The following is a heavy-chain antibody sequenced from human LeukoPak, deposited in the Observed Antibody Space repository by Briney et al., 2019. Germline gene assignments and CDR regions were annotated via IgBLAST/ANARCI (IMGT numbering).Heavy chain of an antibody. Sequence: ASVKVSCKNSGFTFTTYTMHWVRQAPGQRLEWMGWINAANGNTQYSQKFQGRVTITRDTSASTAYMELSSLRSEDTAVYYCVRGAPIRVAVAATFDPWGQGTLVTVPS. D-gene: IGHD6-19*01. V-gene: IGHV1-3*01. CDR1: GFTFTTYT. CDR3: VRGAPIRVAVAATFDP. J-gene: IGHJ5*02. CDR2: INAANGNT.